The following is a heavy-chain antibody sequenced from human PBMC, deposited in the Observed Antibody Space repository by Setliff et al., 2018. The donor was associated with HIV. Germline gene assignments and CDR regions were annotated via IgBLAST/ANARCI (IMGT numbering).Heavy chain of an antibody. CDR2: ISHSGST. CDR3: AVSSGWYRHDY. Sequence: SETLSLTCAVSGASISTSNWWSWVRLPPGEGLEWIGEISHSGSTNYNPSLKSRVTISLDKSINQFSLKVNSVTAADTAVYYCAVSSGWYRHDYWGQGTLVTVSS. CDR1: GASISTSNW. V-gene: IGHV4-4*02. D-gene: IGHD6-19*01. J-gene: IGHJ4*02.